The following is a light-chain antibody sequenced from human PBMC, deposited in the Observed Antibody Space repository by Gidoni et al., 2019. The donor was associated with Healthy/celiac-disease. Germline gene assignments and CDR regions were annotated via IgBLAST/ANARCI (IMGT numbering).Light chain of an antibody. CDR3: YTAADNIVV. V-gene: IGLV3-27*01. J-gene: IGLJ2*01. Sequence: SYELTQPSSVSVSPGQTARITRPGDVLAKKYARWVQQKPGQAPVLVSYKDSERPSGIPERFAGSSSGTTGTLTSSGAQGEDEADYYCYTAADNIVVFGGGTKLTVL. CDR2: KDS. CDR1: VLAKKY.